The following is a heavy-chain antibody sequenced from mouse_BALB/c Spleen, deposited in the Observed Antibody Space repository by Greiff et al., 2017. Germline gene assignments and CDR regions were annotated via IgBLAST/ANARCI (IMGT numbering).Heavy chain of an antibody. D-gene: IGHD2-10*02. CDR1: GFTFSSYT. V-gene: IGHV5-12-2*01. CDR3: ARHVWDGGYFDV. J-gene: IGHJ1*01. CDR2: ISNGGGST. Sequence: EVQLVESGGGLVQPGGSLKLSCAASGFTFSSYTMSWVRQTPEKRLEWVAYISNGGGSTYYPDTVKGRFTISRDNAKNTLYLQMSSLKSEDTAMYYCARHVWDGGYFDVWGAGTTVTVSS.